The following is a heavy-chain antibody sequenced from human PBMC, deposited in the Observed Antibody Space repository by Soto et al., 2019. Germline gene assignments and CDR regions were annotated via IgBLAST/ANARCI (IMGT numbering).Heavy chain of an antibody. CDR2: IYYSGST. V-gene: IGHV4-30-4*01. D-gene: IGHD4-17*01. J-gene: IGHJ4*02. CDR3: AREHTGAYFDY. CDR1: GGSISSGDYY. Sequence: SETLSLTCTVSGGSISSGDYYWSWIRQPPGKGLEWIGYIYYSGSTYYNPSLKSRVTISVDTSKNQFSLKLSSVTAADTAVYYCAREHTGAYFDYWGQGTLVTVS.